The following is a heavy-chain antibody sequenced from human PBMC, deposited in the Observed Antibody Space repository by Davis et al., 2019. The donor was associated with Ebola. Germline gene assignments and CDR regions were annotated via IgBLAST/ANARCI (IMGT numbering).Heavy chain of an antibody. CDR1: GGTFSSYA. D-gene: IGHD5-12*01. V-gene: IGHV1-69*06. CDR3: AREYSGYDPGGYFDY. J-gene: IGHJ4*02. CDR2: IIPIFGTA. Sequence: SVKVSCKASGGTFSSYAISWVRQAPGQGLEWMGGIIPIFGTANYAQKFQGRVTITADKYTSTAYMELSSLRSEDTAVYYCAREYSGYDPGGYFDYWGQGTLVTVSS.